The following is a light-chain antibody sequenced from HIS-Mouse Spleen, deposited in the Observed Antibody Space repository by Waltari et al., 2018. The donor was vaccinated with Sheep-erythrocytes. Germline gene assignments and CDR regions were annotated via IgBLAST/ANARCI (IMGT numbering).Light chain of an antibody. CDR3: CSYAGSYNHV. Sequence: HSALTQPPPVSGSPGQSVPISCTGPSIDFVGFNFVPWYQQTPGKAPNLMIYDFSRRPSGVPDRFSGSKSGNTASLTISGLQAEDEADYYCCSYAGSYNHVFATGTKVTVL. J-gene: IGLJ1*01. V-gene: IGLV2-11*01. CDR1: SIDFVGFNF. CDR2: DFS.